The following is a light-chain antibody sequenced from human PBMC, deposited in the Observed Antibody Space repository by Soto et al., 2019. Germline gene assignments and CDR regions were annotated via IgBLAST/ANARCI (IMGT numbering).Light chain of an antibody. CDR1: RSISSN. V-gene: IGKV3-15*01. J-gene: IGKJ1*01. Sequence: EIVMTHYPATLSVSTGKRATVSCRASRSISSNFAWYQQKPGQAPRLLIDDASTRATVIPARFICSGSGTEFTLTIVILQSEDFAVYYCQVSAKLLRTFGDGTRL. CDR3: QVSAKLLRT. CDR2: DAS.